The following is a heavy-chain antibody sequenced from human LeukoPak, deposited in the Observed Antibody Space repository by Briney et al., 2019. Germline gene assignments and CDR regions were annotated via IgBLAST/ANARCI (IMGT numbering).Heavy chain of an antibody. J-gene: IGHJ4*02. CDR1: GYTFTGYY. D-gene: IGHD3-9*01. Sequence: ASVKVSCKASGYTFTGYYMHWVRQAPGQGLEWIGWINPNSGGTNYAQKFQGRVTMTRDTSISTAYMELSRLRSDDTAVYYCARVGVGLLLTGHHPFDYWGQGTLVTVSS. CDR2: INPNSGGT. CDR3: ARVGVGLLLTGHHPFDY. V-gene: IGHV1-2*02.